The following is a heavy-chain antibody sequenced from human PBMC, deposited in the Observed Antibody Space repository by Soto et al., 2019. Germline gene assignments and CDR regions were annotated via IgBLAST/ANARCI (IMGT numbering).Heavy chain of an antibody. J-gene: IGHJ4*02. V-gene: IGHV5-51*01. D-gene: IGHD2-21*01. CDR3: ARGGIIANTPDY. CDR1: GYNFGAYW. Sequence: PGESLKISCQASGYNFGAYWIGWVCQMPGKGLEWMGIIFPGDSDTRYRPSFQGQVTISVDKSINSAYLQWRSLKASETAMYFCARGGIIANTPDYWGQGTQLTLP. CDR2: IFPGDSDT.